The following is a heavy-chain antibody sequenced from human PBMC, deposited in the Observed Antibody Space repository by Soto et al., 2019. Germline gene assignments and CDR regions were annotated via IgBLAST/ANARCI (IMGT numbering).Heavy chain of an antibody. CDR2: FDPEDGET. CDR1: GYTLTELS. V-gene: IGHV1-24*01. J-gene: IGHJ4*02. CDR3: ATGDSLRGIAVAGTGY. D-gene: IGHD6-19*01. Sequence: ASVKVSCKVSGYTLTELSMHWVRQAPGKGLEWMGGFDPEDGETIYAQKFQGRVTMTEDTSTDTAYMELSSLRSEDTAVYYCATGDSLRGIAVAGTGYWGQGTLVTVSS.